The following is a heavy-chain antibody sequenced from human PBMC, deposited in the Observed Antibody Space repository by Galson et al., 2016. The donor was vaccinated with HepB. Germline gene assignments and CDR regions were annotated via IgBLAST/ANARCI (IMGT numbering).Heavy chain of an antibody. D-gene: IGHD6-13*01. CDR3: ARLSNSWPDYFYYAMDV. Sequence: PALVNPTQTLTLTCSVSGFSLSHTRMGVSWIRQPPGKALEWLAHIFSNDEKSYTASLQSRLTISKDTSKSQVVLTMTNMDPVDTATYYCARLSNSWPDYFYYAMDVWGQGTTVSVSS. CDR1: GFSLSHTRMG. V-gene: IGHV2-26*01. J-gene: IGHJ6*02. CDR2: IFSNDEK.